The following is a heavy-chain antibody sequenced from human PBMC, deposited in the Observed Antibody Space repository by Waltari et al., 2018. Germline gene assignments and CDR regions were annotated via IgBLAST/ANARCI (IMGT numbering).Heavy chain of an antibody. Sequence: QVQLVQSGAEVKKPGSSVKVSCKASGGTFSSYAISWVRQAPGPGLEWMGGIIPIFGTANYAQKFQGRVTITADESTSTAYMELSSLRSEDTAVYYCARRWIAVADTYYYYGMDVWGQGTTVTVSS. V-gene: IGHV1-69*12. CDR3: ARRWIAVADTYYYYGMDV. CDR1: GGTFSSYA. D-gene: IGHD6-19*01. CDR2: IIPIFGTA. J-gene: IGHJ6*02.